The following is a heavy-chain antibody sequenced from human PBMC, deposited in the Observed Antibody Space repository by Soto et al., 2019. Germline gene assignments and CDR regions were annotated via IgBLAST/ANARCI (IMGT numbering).Heavy chain of an antibody. Sequence: KASETLSLTCTVSGGSIANNNYFWGWVRQPPGKGLEWIGSAAYSGGTYKNPSLKSRVTVSVDTSKNQFSLKLTSVTAADTAVYYRAKVVVGATSHSDFDSWGQGTLVTVYS. D-gene: IGHD2-15*01. V-gene: IGHV4-39*01. CDR3: AKVVVGATSHSDFDS. CDR2: AAYSGGT. CDR1: GGSIANNNYF. J-gene: IGHJ4*02.